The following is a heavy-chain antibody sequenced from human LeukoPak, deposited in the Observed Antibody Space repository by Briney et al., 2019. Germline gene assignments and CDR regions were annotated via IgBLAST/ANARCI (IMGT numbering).Heavy chain of an antibody. Sequence: SETLSLTCTVSGVSISSYYWSWIRQPAGKGLEWIGHIYSSGSTSYNPSLKSRVTVSLDTSKNQFSLKLSSVTAADTAVYYCARGRIYYDSTGYLIWGQGTMVTVSS. CDR3: ARGRIYYDSTGYLI. CDR2: IYSSGST. D-gene: IGHD3-22*01. V-gene: IGHV4-4*07. CDR1: GVSISSYY. J-gene: IGHJ3*02.